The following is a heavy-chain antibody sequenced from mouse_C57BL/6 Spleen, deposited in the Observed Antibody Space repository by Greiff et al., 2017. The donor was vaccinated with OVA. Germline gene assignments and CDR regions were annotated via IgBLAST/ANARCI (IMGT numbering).Heavy chain of an antibody. CDR3: ARRPDGYYPYCDY. CDR1: GYTFTSYW. Sequence: VQLQQPGAELVRPGSSVKLSCKASGYTFTSYWMHWVKQRPIQGLEWIGNIDPSDSETHYNQKFKDKATLTVAKSSSTAYMQLSSLTSEDSAVYYCARRPDGYYPYCDYWGQGTTLTVSS. D-gene: IGHD2-3*01. J-gene: IGHJ2*01. V-gene: IGHV1-52*01. CDR2: IDPSDSET.